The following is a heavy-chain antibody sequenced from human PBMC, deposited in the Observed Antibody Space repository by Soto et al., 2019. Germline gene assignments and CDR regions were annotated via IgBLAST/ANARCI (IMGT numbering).Heavy chain of an antibody. Sequence: VRLVCLSSSYTFSICVVTGDRQSPGQGHKVIGWISAYNGNTNYAQKLQGRVTMTTDTSTSTAYMELRSPISDDTGFYYCARDSLVSYYYYGMVVWCQGNAVTVS. D-gene: IGHD2-2*01. J-gene: IGHJ6*02. CDR2: ISAYNGNT. CDR1: SYTFSICV. V-gene: IGHV1-18*01. CDR3: ARDSLVSYYYYGMVV.